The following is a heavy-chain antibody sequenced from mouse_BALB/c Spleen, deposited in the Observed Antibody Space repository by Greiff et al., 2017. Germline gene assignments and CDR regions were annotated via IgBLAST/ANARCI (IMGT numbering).Heavy chain of an antibody. Sequence: VQLQQPGAELVKPGASVKLSCKASGYTFTSYWMHWVKQRPGQGLEWIGEIDPSDSYTNYNQKFKGKATLTVDKSSSTAYMQLSSLTSEDSAVYYCARFSPFSWFAYWGQGTLVTVSA. J-gene: IGHJ3*01. V-gene: IGHV1-69*02. CDR1: GYTFTSYW. CDR3: ARFSPFSWFAY. CDR2: IDPSDSYT.